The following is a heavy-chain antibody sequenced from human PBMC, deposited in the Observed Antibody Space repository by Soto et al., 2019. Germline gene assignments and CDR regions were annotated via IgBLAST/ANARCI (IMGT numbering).Heavy chain of an antibody. CDR1: GFSLSGTGMR. Sequence: SGPTLVNPTQTLTLTCTVSGFSLSGTGMRVTWIRQPPGKALEWLARIDWEDTKLYSTSLKTRLTISKDTSKNQVVLTMTNMGPADTATYYCARAFYGMDVWGQGTTVTVSS. CDR2: IDWEDTK. V-gene: IGHV2-70*04. J-gene: IGHJ6*02. CDR3: ARAFYGMDV.